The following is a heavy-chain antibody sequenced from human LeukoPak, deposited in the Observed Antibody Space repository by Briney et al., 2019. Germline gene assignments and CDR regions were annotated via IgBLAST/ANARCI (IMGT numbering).Heavy chain of an antibody. CDR3: ARDGLYYYDSSGYYYGY. Sequence: QPGGSLRLSCAASGFTFSDYYMSWVRQAPGKGLEWVSVIYSGGSAYYADSVKGRFTISRDNSKNTLYLQMSSLRAEDTAVYYCARDGLYYYDSSGYYYGYWGQGTLVTVSS. J-gene: IGHJ4*02. V-gene: IGHV3-66*01. CDR1: GFTFSDYY. D-gene: IGHD3-22*01. CDR2: IYSGGSA.